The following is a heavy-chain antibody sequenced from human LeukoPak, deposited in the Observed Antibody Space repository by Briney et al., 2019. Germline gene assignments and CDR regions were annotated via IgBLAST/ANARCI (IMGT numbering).Heavy chain of an antibody. Sequence: SETLSLTCTASGGSISSYYWSWIRQPPGKGLEWIGYINYSGSTNYNPSLKSRVTISVDTSKNQFSLKLSSVTAADTAVYYCARFEDGDYGIFDIWGQGTMVTVSS. CDR1: GGSISSYY. CDR3: ARFEDGDYGIFDI. J-gene: IGHJ3*02. CDR2: INYSGST. V-gene: IGHV4-59*01. D-gene: IGHD4-17*01.